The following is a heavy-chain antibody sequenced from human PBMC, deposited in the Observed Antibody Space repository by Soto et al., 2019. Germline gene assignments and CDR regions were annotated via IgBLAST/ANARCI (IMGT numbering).Heavy chain of an antibody. J-gene: IGHJ5*01. CDR1: RFIFSDYA. CDR3: AKDAVSYNGKGDWFDS. Sequence: DVQLLQSGGGLVQPGGSLTLSCAASRFIFSDYAMHWVRQAPGKGLEWVSSIGGSNTDRYYADSVKGRFIISRDNSKNTMCMQMNSLRDDDTAVYYCAKDAVSYNGKGDWFDSWGQGTMVTVSS. CDR2: IGGSNTDR. D-gene: IGHD1-26*01. V-gene: IGHV3-23*01.